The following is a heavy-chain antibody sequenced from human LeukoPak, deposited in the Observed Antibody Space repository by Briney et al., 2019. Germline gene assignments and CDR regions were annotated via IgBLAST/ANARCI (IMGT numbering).Heavy chain of an antibody. CDR1: GFTFSSYN. V-gene: IGHV3-48*01. CDR2: ISSSSSTI. J-gene: IGHJ4*02. D-gene: IGHD3-9*01. Sequence: GGSLRLSCAASGFTFSSYNMNWVRQAPGKGLEWVSYISSSSSTIYYADSVKGRFTISRDNSKNTLYLQMNSLRAEDTAVYYCAKSRGGYFDWLYPFDYWGQGTLVTVSS. CDR3: AKSRGGYFDWLYPFDY.